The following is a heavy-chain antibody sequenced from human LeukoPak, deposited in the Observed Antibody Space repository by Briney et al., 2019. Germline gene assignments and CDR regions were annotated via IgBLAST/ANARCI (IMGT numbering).Heavy chain of an antibody. CDR3: ARHLVVPATTYYYYYMDV. D-gene: IGHD2-2*01. J-gene: IGHJ6*03. CDR2: VYFTGSP. Sequence: PSETLSLTCTVSGDSTSSNYYYWGWIRQPPGKGLEWIGTVYFTGSPYYNPSLKSRVTISVDTSETQFSLTLSSVTAADTAVYFCARHLVVPATTYYYYYMDVWGKGTTVTVSS. CDR1: GDSTSSNYYY. V-gene: IGHV4-39*01.